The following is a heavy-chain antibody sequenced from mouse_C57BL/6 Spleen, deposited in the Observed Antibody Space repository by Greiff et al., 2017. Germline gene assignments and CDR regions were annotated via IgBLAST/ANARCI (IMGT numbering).Heavy chain of an antibody. Sequence: EVQLQQSGPELVKPGASVKISCKASGYTFTDYYMNWVKQSHGKSLEWIGDINPNNGGTSYNQKFKGKATLTVDKSSSTAYMELRSLTSEDSAVYYCARKGGGLGPSWFAYWGQGTLVTVSA. CDR3: ARKGGGLGPSWFAY. CDR2: INPNNGGT. J-gene: IGHJ3*01. D-gene: IGHD4-1*01. V-gene: IGHV1-26*01. CDR1: GYTFTDYY.